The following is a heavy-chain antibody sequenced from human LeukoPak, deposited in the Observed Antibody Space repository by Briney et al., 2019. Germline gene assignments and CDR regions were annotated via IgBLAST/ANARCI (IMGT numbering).Heavy chain of an antibody. CDR1: GGSISSYY. CDR2: IYYSGST. V-gene: IGHV4-59*01. Sequence: SETLSLTCTVSGGSISSYYWSWIRQPPGKGLEWIGYIYYSGSTNYNPSLKSRVTISVDTSKNQFSLKLSSVTAADTAVYYSARVVGYSYGARFDPWGQGTLVTVSS. J-gene: IGHJ5*02. D-gene: IGHD5-18*01. CDR3: ARVVGYSYGARFDP.